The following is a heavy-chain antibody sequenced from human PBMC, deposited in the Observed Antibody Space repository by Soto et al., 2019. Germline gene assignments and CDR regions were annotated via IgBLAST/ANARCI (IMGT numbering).Heavy chain of an antibody. D-gene: IGHD4-17*01. J-gene: IGHJ4*02. Sequence: SETLSLTCAVYGGSFSGYYWSWIRQPPGKGLEWIGEINHSGSTNYTPSLKSRVTISVDTSKNQFSLKLSSVTAADTAVYYCARGPVYGDYDYWGQGTLVTVSS. V-gene: IGHV4-34*01. CDR1: GGSFSGYY. CDR2: INHSGST. CDR3: ARGPVYGDYDY.